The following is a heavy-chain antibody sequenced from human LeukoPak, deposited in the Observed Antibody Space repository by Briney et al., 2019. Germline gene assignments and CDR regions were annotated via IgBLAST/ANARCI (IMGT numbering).Heavy chain of an antibody. V-gene: IGHV3-33*01. CDR3: VRMGGIGYLDY. D-gene: IGHD1-26*01. CDR2: IWYDGSNE. J-gene: IGHJ4*02. CDR1: GFSFSSYG. Sequence: GGSLRLSCAASGFSFSSYGMHWVRQAPCKGLEWVALIWYDGSNEYYAESAKGRFTISRDNSKNTLYLQMNSLRAEDTAVYYCVRMGGIGYLDYWGQGTLVTVSS.